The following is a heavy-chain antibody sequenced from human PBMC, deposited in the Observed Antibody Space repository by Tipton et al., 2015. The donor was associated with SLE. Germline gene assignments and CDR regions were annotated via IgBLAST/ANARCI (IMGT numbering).Heavy chain of an antibody. J-gene: IGHJ4*02. V-gene: IGHV3-21*01. CDR3: ARHGSSSARGYFDY. CDR1: GFTFSSYS. CDR2: ISSGSIYI. Sequence: QLVQSGGGLVKPGGSLRLSCAASGFTFSSYSMNWVRQAPGKGLEWVSSISSGSIYIYYADSVKGRFTISRDNAKDSLYLQMNSLRAEDTAVYYCARHGSSSARGYFDYWGQGTLVTVSS. D-gene: IGHD6-6*01.